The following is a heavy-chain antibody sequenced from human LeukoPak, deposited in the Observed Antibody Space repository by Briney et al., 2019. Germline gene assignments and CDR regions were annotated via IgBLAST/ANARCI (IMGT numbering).Heavy chain of an antibody. CDR1: GGSISSSGYY. CDR2: IYSSGST. Sequence: PSETLSLTCTVSGGSISSSGYYWAWIRQPPGKGLEWIGCIYSSGSTYYNPSLMSRVTISVDTSKNQFSLKLSSVTAADTAVYYCASNVGYCSSTSCPPTFYYYYYMDVWGKGTTVTVSS. D-gene: IGHD2-2*01. CDR3: ASNVGYCSSTSCPPTFYYYYYMDV. J-gene: IGHJ6*03. V-gene: IGHV4-39*01.